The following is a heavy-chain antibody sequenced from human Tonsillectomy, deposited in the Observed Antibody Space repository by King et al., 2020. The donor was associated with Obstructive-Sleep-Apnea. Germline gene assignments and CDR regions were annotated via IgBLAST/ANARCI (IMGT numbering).Heavy chain of an antibody. Sequence: VQQVESGGGVVQPGRSLRLSCAASGLTFSTFAMHWVRQAPGKGLEWVAVISYDGINKSYADSVKGRFTISRDNSKTTLYLQVNSLRDEDTAVHYCARPSHPNAAAGEGGNLDLWGRGTLVTVSS. J-gene: IGHJ2*01. V-gene: IGHV3-30-3*01. D-gene: IGHD6-13*01. CDR2: ISYDGINK. CDR1: GLTFSTFA. CDR3: ARPSHPNAAAGEGGNLDL.